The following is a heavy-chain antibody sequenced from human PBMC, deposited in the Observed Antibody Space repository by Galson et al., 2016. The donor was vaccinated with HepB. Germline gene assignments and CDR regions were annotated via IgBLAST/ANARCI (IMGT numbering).Heavy chain of an antibody. CDR1: RFTFDDYG. Sequence: SLRLSCAASRFTFDDYGMHWVRQAPGKGLEWVSSISRNSGRTGYADSVKGRFTISRDNARNALYLQMNSLRVEDTALYYCAKGGADYSSGTHRYGLDVWGQGTTVTVSS. V-gene: IGHV3-9*01. J-gene: IGHJ6*02. D-gene: IGHD3-10*01. CDR3: AKGGADYSSGTHRYGLDV. CDR2: ISRNSGRT.